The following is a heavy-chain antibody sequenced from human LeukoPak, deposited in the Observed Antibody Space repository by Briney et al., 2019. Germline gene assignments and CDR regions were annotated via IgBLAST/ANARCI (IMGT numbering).Heavy chain of an antibody. J-gene: IGHJ4*02. CDR3: ARDGYDSVYFDY. D-gene: IGHD5-12*01. CDR1: GGSISRYY. Sequence: MSSETLSLTCTVSGGSISRYYWNWIRQPPGKGLEWIGYIYYSGSTNYNPSLKSRVTISVDTSKNQFSLKLSSVTAADTAVYYCARDGYDSVYFDYWGQGTLVTVSS. V-gene: IGHV4-59*12. CDR2: IYYSGST.